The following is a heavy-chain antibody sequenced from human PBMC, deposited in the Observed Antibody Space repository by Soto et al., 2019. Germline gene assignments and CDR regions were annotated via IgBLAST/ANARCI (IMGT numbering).Heavy chain of an antibody. Sequence: SGGGVVQPGRSLRLSCAASGFTFSSYALHWVRQAPGKGLEWVAVVSYDGSTKYYADSVKGRFTISRDNSKNTLYLQMNSLRAEDTAVYYCASCGDNRDYWGHGTLVTVSS. D-gene: IGHD4-17*01. CDR2: VSYDGSTK. CDR1: GFTFSSYA. J-gene: IGHJ4*01. CDR3: ASCGDNRDY. V-gene: IGHV3-30-3*01.